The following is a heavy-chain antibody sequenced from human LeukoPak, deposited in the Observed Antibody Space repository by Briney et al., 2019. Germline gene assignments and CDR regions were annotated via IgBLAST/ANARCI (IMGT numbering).Heavy chain of an antibody. CDR1: GFTFSSYA. CDR3: AKDLLYSYAWFDY. J-gene: IGHJ4*02. D-gene: IGHD5-18*01. Sequence: GGSLRLSCAASGFTFSSYAMSWVRQDPGKGLEWVSAISGSGGSTYYADSVKGRFTISRDNSKNTLYLQMNSLRAEDTAVYYCAKDLLYSYAWFDYWGQGTPVTVSS. CDR2: ISGSGGST. V-gene: IGHV3-23*01.